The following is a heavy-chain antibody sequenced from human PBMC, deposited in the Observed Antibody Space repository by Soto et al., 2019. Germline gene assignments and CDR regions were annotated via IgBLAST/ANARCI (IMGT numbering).Heavy chain of an antibody. D-gene: IGHD1-1*01. CDR2: IYYSGST. Sequence: SETLSLTCTVPGGSVSSGSYYWSWIRQPPGKGLEWIGYIYYSGSTNYNPSLKSRVTISVDTSKNQFSLKLSSVTAADTAVYYCAGRNWNYVDYWGQGTLVTVSS. CDR1: GGSVSSGSYY. V-gene: IGHV4-61*01. CDR3: AGRNWNYVDY. J-gene: IGHJ4*02.